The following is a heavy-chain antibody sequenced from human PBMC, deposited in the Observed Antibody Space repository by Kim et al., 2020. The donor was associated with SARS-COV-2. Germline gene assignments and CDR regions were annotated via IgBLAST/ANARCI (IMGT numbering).Heavy chain of an antibody. V-gene: IGHV4-59*01. D-gene: IGHD2-2*01. CDR1: GGSISSYY. Sequence: SETLSLTCTVSGGSISSYYWSWIRQPPGKVLEWIGYIYYSGSTNYNPSLKSRVNISVDTSKNQFSLKLSSVTAADTAVYYCARVGCSSTSCPGYFDLWGRGTLVTVSS. CDR2: IYYSGST. CDR3: ARVGCSSTSCPGYFDL. J-gene: IGHJ2*01.